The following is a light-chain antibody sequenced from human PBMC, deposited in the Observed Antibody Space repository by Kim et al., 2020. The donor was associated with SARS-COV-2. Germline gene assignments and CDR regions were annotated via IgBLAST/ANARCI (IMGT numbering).Light chain of an antibody. V-gene: IGLV3-9*01. CDR3: QVWDGTTLI. CDR1: NIVSKN. CDR2: RDR. J-gene: IGLJ2*01. Sequence: SVALGQTARITCGGNNIVSKNVHWYQQKPGQAPVLVIYRDRNRPSGIPEQISGSNSGNTATLTISRAQAGDEADYYCQVWDGTTLIFGGGTQLTVL.